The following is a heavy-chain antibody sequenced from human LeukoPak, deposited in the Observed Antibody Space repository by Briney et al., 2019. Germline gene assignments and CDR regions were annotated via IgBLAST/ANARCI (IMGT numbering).Heavy chain of an antibody. CDR2: INPSGGNT. D-gene: IGHD3-16*01. CDR1: GYTFTSYY. Sequence: ASVTVSFKASGYTFTSYYMHWVRQAPGQGLEWMGIINPSGGNTNYAQKFQGRVTMTRDRSTSTVYMELSSLRSEDTAVYYCARAGYYDETPFDYWGQGTLVTVSS. CDR3: ARAGYYDETPFDY. J-gene: IGHJ4*02. V-gene: IGHV1-46*01.